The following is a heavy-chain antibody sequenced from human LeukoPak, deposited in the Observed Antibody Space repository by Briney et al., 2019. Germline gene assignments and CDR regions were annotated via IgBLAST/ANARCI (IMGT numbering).Heavy chain of an antibody. D-gene: IGHD1-14*01. J-gene: IGHJ4*02. V-gene: IGHV4-34*01. Sequence: PSETLSLTCAVYGGSFSGYYWSWIRQPPGKGLEWIGEINHSGSTNYIPSLKSRVTISVDTSKNQFSLKLSSVTAADTAVYYCARGPRNRHYFDYWGQGTLVTVSS. CDR2: INHSGST. CDR1: GGSFSGYY. CDR3: ARGPRNRHYFDY.